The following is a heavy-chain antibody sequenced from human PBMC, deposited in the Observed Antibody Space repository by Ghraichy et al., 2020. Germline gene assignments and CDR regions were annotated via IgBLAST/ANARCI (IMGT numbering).Heavy chain of an antibody. Sequence: ASVKVSCKASGYTFTSYDINWVRQATGQGLEWMGWMNPNSGNTGYAQKFQGRVTITRNTSISTAYMALSSLRSEDTAVYYCARGGENYAFLTGYLDPWGQGTLVTVSS. CDR3: ARGGENYAFLTGYLDP. V-gene: IGHV1-8*01. CDR2: MNPNSGNT. J-gene: IGHJ5*02. CDR1: GYTFTSYD. D-gene: IGHD3-9*01.